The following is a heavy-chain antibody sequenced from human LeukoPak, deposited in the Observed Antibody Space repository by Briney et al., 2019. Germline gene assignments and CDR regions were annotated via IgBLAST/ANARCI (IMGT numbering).Heavy chain of an antibody. J-gene: IGHJ6*02. Sequence: GGSLRLSYAASGFIFSNYGMSWVRQAPGKGLEWVSSISSRSSYIYYEDSVKGRFTISRDNAKNSLYLQMNSLRAEDTAVYYCARAYSSGSYYYYGMDVWGQGTTVTVSS. CDR3: ARAYSSGSYYYYGMDV. D-gene: IGHD6-19*01. V-gene: IGHV3-21*01. CDR2: ISSRSSYI. CDR1: GFIFSNYG.